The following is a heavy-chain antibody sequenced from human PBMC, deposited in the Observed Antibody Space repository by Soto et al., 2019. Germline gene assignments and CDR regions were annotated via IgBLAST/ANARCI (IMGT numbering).Heavy chain of an antibody. Sequence: QVQLVQSGAEVKKPGASVKVSCKASGYTFTSYDINWVRQATGQGLEWMGWMNPNSGNTGYAQKFQGRVTMTRNTSISTAYMELSSLRSEDTAVYYCARFKHTGSSWEYYFDYWGQGTLVTVSS. CDR1: GYTFTSYD. D-gene: IGHD6-13*01. CDR3: ARFKHTGSSWEYYFDY. J-gene: IGHJ4*02. CDR2: MNPNSGNT. V-gene: IGHV1-8*01.